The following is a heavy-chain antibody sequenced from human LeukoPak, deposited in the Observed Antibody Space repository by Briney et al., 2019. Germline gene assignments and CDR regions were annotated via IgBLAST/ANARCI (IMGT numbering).Heavy chain of an antibody. D-gene: IGHD2-8*01. CDR1: GDSVSSNSAA. CDR2: TLYRSQWYK. CDR3: GIDLNAGLDS. Sequence: SQTLSLTCAISGDSVSSNSAAWTGIRQSPSRGLEWLGRTLYRSQWYKEYAISVRGRITINPDTSKNHFSLHLNSVTPDDTAVYYCGIDLNAGLDSWGQGILVTVSS. V-gene: IGHV6-1*01. J-gene: IGHJ4*02.